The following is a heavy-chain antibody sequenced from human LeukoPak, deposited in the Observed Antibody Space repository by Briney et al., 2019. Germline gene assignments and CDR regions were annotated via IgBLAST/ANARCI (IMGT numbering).Heavy chain of an antibody. CDR1: GGSFSGYY. D-gene: IGHD3-10*01. Sequence: PSETLSLTCAVYGGSFSGYYWSWIRQPPGKGLEWIGEINHSGSTNYNPSLKSRVTISVDTSKNQFSLKLSSVTAAVTAVYYCARAPEGTMVRGVTNWFDPWGQGTLVTVSS. J-gene: IGHJ5*02. V-gene: IGHV4-34*01. CDR3: ARAPEGTMVRGVTNWFDP. CDR2: INHSGST.